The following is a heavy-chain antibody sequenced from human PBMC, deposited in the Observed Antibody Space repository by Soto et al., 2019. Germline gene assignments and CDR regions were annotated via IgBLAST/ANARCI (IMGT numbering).Heavy chain of an antibody. J-gene: IGHJ2*01. D-gene: IGHD2-15*01. CDR2: IYYSGST. CDR3: ARSVVADYWYFDL. V-gene: IGHV4-59*01. CDR1: CGSIISYY. Sequence: SETLSLTCTFSCGSIISYYWSWIRQPPGKGLEWIGYIYYSGSTNYNPSLKSRVTIPVDTSKNQFSLKLSSVTAADTAVYYCARSVVADYWYFDLWGRGTLVTV.